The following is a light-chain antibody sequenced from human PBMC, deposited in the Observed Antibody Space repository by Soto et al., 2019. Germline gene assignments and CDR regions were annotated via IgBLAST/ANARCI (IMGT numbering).Light chain of an antibody. CDR2: DAS. J-gene: IGKJ5*01. CDR3: QQYDSSPIT. Sequence: TQMTQSPSSLSASLGDRVTTTCQASQNINNYLNWYQQKPGRAPKLLIYDASNLEAGVPSRFSGSGSGTHFTFTISSLQTEDIGTYYCQQYDSSPITFGRGTRLEIK. V-gene: IGKV1-33*01. CDR1: QNINNY.